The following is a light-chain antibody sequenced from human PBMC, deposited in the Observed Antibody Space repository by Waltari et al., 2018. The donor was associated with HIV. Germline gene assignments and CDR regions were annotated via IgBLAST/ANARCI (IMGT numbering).Light chain of an antibody. V-gene: IGKV1-5*03. CDR3: QQNSSYT. CDR2: KAS. J-gene: IGKJ2*01. CDR1: QSSSTW. Sequence: DIQMTQSPSTLSASVGDRVTITCRASQSSSTWLAWYRQRPGKAPVPLIFKASTLKSGVPSRFSGSGSGTEFTLTINSLQPDDFATYYCQQNSSYTFGQGTKLDIK.